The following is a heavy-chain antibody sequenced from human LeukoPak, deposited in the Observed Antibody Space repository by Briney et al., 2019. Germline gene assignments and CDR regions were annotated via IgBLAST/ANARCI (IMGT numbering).Heavy chain of an antibody. Sequence: GGSLRLSCAASGFTFTTYAMTWVRQAPGKGLEWVSVITASGDDTNSADSVKGRFTISRDNSKNTLYLQMNSLRAEDTAVYYCARWGERGLDYWGQGTLVTVSS. CDR2: ITASGDDT. CDR3: ARWGERGLDY. J-gene: IGHJ4*02. V-gene: IGHV3-23*01. D-gene: IGHD4-17*01. CDR1: GFTFTTYA.